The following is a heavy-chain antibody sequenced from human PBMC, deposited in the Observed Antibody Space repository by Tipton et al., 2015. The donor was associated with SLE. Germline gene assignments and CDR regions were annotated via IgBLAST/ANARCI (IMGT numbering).Heavy chain of an antibody. J-gene: IGHJ2*01. V-gene: IGHV4-34*01. CDR1: GFTFSSYA. D-gene: IGHD3-16*01. Sequence: LRLSCAASGFTFSSYAMSWIRQPPGKGLEWIGEINHSGSTNYNPSLKSRVTISVDKSKNQFSLKLSSVTAADTAVYYCARDGGLNWYFDLWGRGTLVTVSS. CDR2: INHSGST. CDR3: ARDGGLNWYFDL.